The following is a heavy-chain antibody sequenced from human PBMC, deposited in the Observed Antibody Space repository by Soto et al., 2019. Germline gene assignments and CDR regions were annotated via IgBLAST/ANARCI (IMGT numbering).Heavy chain of an antibody. V-gene: IGHV3-33*01. Sequence: GSLRLSCAASGFTFSSYGMHWVRQAPGKGLEWVAVIWYDGSNKYYADSVKGRFTISRDNSKNTLYLQMNSLRAEDTAVYYCARAVAGTLGFDYWGQGTLVTVSS. CDR2: IWYDGSNK. D-gene: IGHD6-19*01. CDR1: GFTFSSYG. CDR3: ARAVAGTLGFDY. J-gene: IGHJ4*02.